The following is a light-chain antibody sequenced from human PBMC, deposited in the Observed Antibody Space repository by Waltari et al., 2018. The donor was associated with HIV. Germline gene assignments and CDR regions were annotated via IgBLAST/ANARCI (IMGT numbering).Light chain of an antibody. CDR1: SSDVGDYDY. Sequence: QSALTQPPSASGSLGQSVTISCTGTSSDVGDYDYVPGYQKHPGKAPQLLIYGVNRRPSGVPDRFSGSKSGNTASLTVSGLQPEDEADYQCTSYVDTYNVIFGGGTKLTVL. CDR2: GVN. V-gene: IGLV2-8*01. J-gene: IGLJ2*01. CDR3: TSYVDTYNVI.